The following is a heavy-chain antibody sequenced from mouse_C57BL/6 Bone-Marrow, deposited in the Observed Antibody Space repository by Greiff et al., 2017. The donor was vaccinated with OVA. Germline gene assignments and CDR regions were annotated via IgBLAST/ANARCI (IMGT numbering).Heavy chain of an antibody. D-gene: IGHD2-3*01. J-gene: IGHJ3*01. CDR1: GYTFTSYG. CDR2: IYPRSGNT. Sequence: QVQLQQSGAELARPGASVKLSCKASGYTFTSYGISWVKQRTGQGLEWIGEIYPRSGNTYYNEKFKGKATLTADKSSSTAYMELSSLTSEDSAVYFCAREDDYDGYSPAWFAYWGQGTLVTVSA. CDR3: AREDDYDGYSPAWFAY. V-gene: IGHV1-81*01.